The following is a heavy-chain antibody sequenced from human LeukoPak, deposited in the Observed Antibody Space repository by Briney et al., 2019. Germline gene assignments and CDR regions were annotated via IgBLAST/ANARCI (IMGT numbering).Heavy chain of an antibody. CDR3: ARDRHTYYYGMDV. V-gene: IGHV3-21*01. CDR1: GFTFSSYS. CDR2: ISSSSSYI. J-gene: IGHJ6*04. Sequence: GGSLRLSCAASGFTFSSYSMNWVRQAPGKGLEWVSSISSSSSYIYYADSVKGRFTISRDNAKNSLYLQMNSLRAEDTAVYYRARDRHTYYYGMDVWGKGTTVTVSS.